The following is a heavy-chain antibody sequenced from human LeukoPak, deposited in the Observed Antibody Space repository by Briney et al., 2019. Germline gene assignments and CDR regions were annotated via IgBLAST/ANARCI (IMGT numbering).Heavy chain of an antibody. Sequence: SETLSLTCTVSGGSISSYYWSWIRQPPGKGLEWIGYIYTSGSTNYNPSLKSRVTISVDTSKNQFSLKLSSVTAADTAVYYCARHAPVEWLPYFDYWGQGTLVTVSS. V-gene: IGHV4-4*09. CDR1: GGSISSYY. CDR2: IYTSGST. CDR3: ARHAPVEWLPYFDY. D-gene: IGHD3-3*01. J-gene: IGHJ4*02.